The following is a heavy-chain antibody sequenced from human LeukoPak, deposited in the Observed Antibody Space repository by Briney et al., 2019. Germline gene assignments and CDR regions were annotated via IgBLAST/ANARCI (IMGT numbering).Heavy chain of an antibody. CDR1: GYTFTGYY. Sequence: ASVKVSCKASGYTFTGYYMHWVRQAPGQGLEWMGWINPNSGGTNYAQKFQGRVTMTRDTSISTAYMELSRLRSDDTAVYYCAIGTHIVVVPAALIYFDYWGQGTLVNVSS. D-gene: IGHD2-2*01. CDR2: INPNSGGT. J-gene: IGHJ4*02. CDR3: AIGTHIVVVPAALIYFDY. V-gene: IGHV1-2*02.